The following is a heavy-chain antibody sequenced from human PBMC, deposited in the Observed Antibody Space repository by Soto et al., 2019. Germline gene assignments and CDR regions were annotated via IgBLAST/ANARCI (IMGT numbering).Heavy chain of an antibody. CDR3: AREGGLAAAGITAPRHKYFQH. CDR2: ISSSSSYI. J-gene: IGHJ1*01. Sequence: EVQLVESGGGLVKPGGSLRLSCAASGFTFSSYSMNWVRQAPGKGLEWVSSISSSSSYIYYADSVKGRFTISRDNAKNSLYLQMNRLRAGEKAVYYCAREGGLAAAGITAPRHKYFQHWGQGTLVTGSS. D-gene: IGHD6-13*01. V-gene: IGHV3-21*01. CDR1: GFTFSSYS.